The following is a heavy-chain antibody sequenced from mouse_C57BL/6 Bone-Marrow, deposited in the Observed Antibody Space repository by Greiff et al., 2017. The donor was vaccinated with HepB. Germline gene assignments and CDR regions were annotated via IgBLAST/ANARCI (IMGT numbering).Heavy chain of an antibody. Sequence: QVQLQQPGAELVKPGASVKLSCKASGYTFTSYWMHWVKQRPGQGLEWIGMIHPNSGSTNYNEKFKSKATLTVDKSSSTAYMQLSSLTSEDSAVYYCARFYYGSSYEAYWGQGTLVTVSA. D-gene: IGHD1-1*01. CDR2: IHPNSGST. J-gene: IGHJ3*01. V-gene: IGHV1-64*01. CDR3: ARFYYGSSYEAY. CDR1: GYTFTSYW.